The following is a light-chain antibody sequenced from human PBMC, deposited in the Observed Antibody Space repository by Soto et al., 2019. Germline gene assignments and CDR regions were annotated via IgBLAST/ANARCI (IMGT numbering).Light chain of an antibody. J-gene: IGLJ3*02. CDR1: SSNIGNHF. CDR3: GAWDGSLSTGV. V-gene: IGLV1-51*01. Sequence: QSVLTRPPSVSAAPGQKVTISCSGSSSNIGNHFVSWYQQVPGTAPTLLIYDDDKRPSGIPDRFSGSKSGTSATLGITGLQSGDEADYYCGAWDGSLSTGVFGGGTKLTVL. CDR2: DDD.